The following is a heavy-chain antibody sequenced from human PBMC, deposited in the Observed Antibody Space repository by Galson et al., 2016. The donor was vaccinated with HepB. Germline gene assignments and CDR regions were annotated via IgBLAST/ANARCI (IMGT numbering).Heavy chain of an antibody. Sequence: SETLSLTCAVSGGSISDIFWWSWVRQLPGQGLEWIGEISHSGSSNYNQSLRRRVTISLDQSKNQLSLNLSSVTAADTAVYYGAGTACGIVAPTTSTVCHWGQGTLVTVSS. D-gene: IGHD1-26*01. CDR1: GGSISDIFW. CDR3: AGTACGIVAPTTSTVCH. V-gene: IGHV4-4*02. J-gene: IGHJ4*02. CDR2: ISHSGSS.